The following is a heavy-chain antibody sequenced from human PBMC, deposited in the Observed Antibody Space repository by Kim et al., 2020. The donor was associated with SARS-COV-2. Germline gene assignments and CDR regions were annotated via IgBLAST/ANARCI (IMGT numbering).Heavy chain of an antibody. J-gene: IGHJ6*02. V-gene: IGHV7-4-1*02. CDR2: TNTTTGNP. D-gene: IGHD6-13*01. CDR3: ARTIAAAGTPYYYYGMDV. Sequence: PGQGLGWMGWTNTTTGNPTYAQGFTGRFVFSLDTSVSTAYLQISSPKAEDTAVYYCARTIAAAGTPYYYYGMDVWGQGTTVTVSS.